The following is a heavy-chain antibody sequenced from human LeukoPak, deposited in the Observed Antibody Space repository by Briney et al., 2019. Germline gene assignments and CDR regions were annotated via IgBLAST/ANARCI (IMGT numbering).Heavy chain of an antibody. CDR3: ARDGSSWSMPYYYYYYMDV. CDR2: IKQDGSEK. J-gene: IGHJ6*03. CDR1: GFTFSSYW. D-gene: IGHD6-13*01. Sequence: GGSLRLSCAASGFTFSSYWMSWVRQAPGKGLEWVANIKQDGSEKYYVDSVKGRFTISRDNAKNSLYLQMNSLRAEDTAVYYCARDGSSWSMPYYYYYYMDVWGKGTTVTVSS. V-gene: IGHV3-7*01.